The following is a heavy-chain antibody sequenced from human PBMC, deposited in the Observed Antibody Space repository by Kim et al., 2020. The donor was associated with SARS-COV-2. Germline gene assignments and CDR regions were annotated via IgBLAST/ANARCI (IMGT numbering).Heavy chain of an antibody. J-gene: IGHJ4*02. CDR2: ISKSGST. CDR1: GASIGDHS. V-gene: IGHV4-59*11. D-gene: IGHD5-12*01. CDR3: ARGTWLEY. Sequence: SETLSLTCTVSGASIGDHSWIWIRQPPGKGLEWIGYISKSGSTRYNPALKSGITISVDAPRNQFSLKLTSVTAADTAVYYCARGTWLEYWGQGTLVTVSS.